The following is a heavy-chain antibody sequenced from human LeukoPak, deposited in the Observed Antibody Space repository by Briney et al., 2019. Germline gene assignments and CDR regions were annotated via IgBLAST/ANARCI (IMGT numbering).Heavy chain of an antibody. CDR3: ARYSEGPFDY. J-gene: IGHJ4*02. V-gene: IGHV7-4-1*02. Sequence: VSVKVSCKASGYTFTSYAINWVRQAPGQGLEWMGWINTNTGNPAYAQGFTGRFVFSLDTSVSTAYLQINSLEAEDTAVYYCARYSEGPFDYWGQGTLATVSS. CDR2: INTNTGNP. CDR1: GYTFTSYA. D-gene: IGHD2-15*01.